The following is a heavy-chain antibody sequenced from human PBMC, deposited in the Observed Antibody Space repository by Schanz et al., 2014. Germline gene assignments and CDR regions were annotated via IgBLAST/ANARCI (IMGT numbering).Heavy chain of an antibody. CDR3: AKCIGWYGRCAFDI. CDR1: GFTFSSYA. D-gene: IGHD6-19*01. J-gene: IGHJ3*02. Sequence: EVQLLESGGGLVQPGGSLRLSCAASGFTFSSYAMSWVRQAPGKGLEWVSAISGSGGSTYYADSVKGRFTISRDNSKXXLFLQMNSLRVEDTXVYYCAKCIGWYGRCAFDIWGQGTMVTVSS. V-gene: IGHV3-23*01. CDR2: ISGSGGST.